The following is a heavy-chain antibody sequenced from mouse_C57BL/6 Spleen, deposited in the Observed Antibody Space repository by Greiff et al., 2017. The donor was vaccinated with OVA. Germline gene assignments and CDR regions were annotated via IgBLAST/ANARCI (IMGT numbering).Heavy chain of an antibody. CDR2: IRSKSNNYAT. CDR3: VRHNYYYGSTWYFDV. D-gene: IGHD1-1*01. V-gene: IGHV10-1*01. CDR1: GFSFNTYA. Sequence: EVMLVESGGGLVQPKGSLKLSCAASGFSFNTYAMNWVRQAPGKGLEWVARIRSKSNNYATYYADSVKDRFTISRDDSESMLYLQMNNLKTEDTAMYYCVRHNYYYGSTWYFDVWGTGTTVTVSS. J-gene: IGHJ1*03.